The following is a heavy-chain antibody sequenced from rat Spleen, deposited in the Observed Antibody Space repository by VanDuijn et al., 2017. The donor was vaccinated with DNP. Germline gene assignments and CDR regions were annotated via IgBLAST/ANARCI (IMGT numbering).Heavy chain of an antibody. CDR3: SIDSYNSPFAY. Sequence: EVQLVESGGGLVQPGRSLKLSCAASGFSFSYYYMAWVRQAPTKGLEWVAYIGSDGYAPYYGDSVKGRFAISRDNAKSTLYLQMNSLRSDDMATYYCSIDSYNSPFAYWGQGTLVTVSS. D-gene: IGHD1-5*01. J-gene: IGHJ3*01. CDR1: GFSFSYYY. CDR2: IGSDGYAP. V-gene: IGHV5-27*01.